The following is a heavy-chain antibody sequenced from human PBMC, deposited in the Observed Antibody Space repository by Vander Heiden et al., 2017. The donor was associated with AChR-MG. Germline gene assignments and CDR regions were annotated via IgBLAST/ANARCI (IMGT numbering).Heavy chain of an antibody. J-gene: IGHJ3*02. CDR1: GFTFSSCG. D-gene: IGHD2-8*01. V-gene: IGHV3-21*01. Sequence: EVQLVESGGGLVKPGWTLRLSCSASGFTFSSCGMSCVRQAPGKGLEWVSSISRSSSYIYYADSVKGRFTISIDNAKNSLYLKMNSLRAEDTAVYYCARDKVYTAFDIWGQGTMVTVSS. CDR2: ISRSSSYI. CDR3: ARDKVYTAFDI.